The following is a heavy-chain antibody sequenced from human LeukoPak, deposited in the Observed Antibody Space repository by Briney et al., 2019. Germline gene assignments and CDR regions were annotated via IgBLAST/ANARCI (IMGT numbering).Heavy chain of an antibody. V-gene: IGHV3-30*02. D-gene: IGHD3-22*01. CDR3: AKDYYDSSGYSILPFDY. J-gene: IGHJ4*02. Sequence: GGSLRLSCAASGFSFTTYWMSWVRQAPGKGLEWVAFIRYDGSNKYYADSVKGRFTISRDNSKNTLYLQMNSLRAEDTAVYYCAKDYYDSSGYSILPFDYWGQGTLVTVSS. CDR2: IRYDGSNK. CDR1: GFSFTTYW.